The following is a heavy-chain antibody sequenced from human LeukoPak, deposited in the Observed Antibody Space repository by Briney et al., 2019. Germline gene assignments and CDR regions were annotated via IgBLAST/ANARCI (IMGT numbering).Heavy chain of an antibody. CDR3: ARSFSNFHFDY. J-gene: IGHJ4*02. Sequence: GESLKISCKASGYSFTSYWIGWVRQMPGRGLEWVGIIYPGDSDTRYSPSFQGQVTISADKSITTAYLHWSSLKASDTAMYYCARSFSNFHFDYWGQGTLVTVSS. V-gene: IGHV5-51*01. CDR1: GYSFTSYW. D-gene: IGHD4-11*01. CDR2: IYPGDSDT.